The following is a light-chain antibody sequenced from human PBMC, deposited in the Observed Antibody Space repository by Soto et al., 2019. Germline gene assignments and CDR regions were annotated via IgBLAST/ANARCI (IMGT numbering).Light chain of an antibody. Sequence: EIVLTQSPATLSLSPGGRATLSCRASQSVNGHLVWYQQKPGHAHRLLIYDASYRATGVPARFSGSGSGADLTRTISSLEPEDFAVYYGQDRAQWPITFGGGTKVEI. CDR2: DAS. CDR3: QDRAQWPIT. J-gene: IGKJ4*01. V-gene: IGKV3-11*01. CDR1: QSVNGH.